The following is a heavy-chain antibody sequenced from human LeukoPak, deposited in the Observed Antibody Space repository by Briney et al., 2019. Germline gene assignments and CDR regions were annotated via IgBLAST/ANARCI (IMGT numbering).Heavy chain of an antibody. CDR1: GGSISTYH. CDR3: ARDGLYSYGYSYFDY. CDR2: FHVTGST. V-gene: IGHV4-4*07. J-gene: IGHJ4*02. Sequence: ASETLSLTCTVSGGSISTYHWSWIRQPAGKGLEWIGRFHVTGSTNYNSSLKSRVTMSIDTSKNQFSLKLSSVTAADTAVYYCARDGLYSYGYSYFDYWGQGILVTVFS. D-gene: IGHD5-18*01.